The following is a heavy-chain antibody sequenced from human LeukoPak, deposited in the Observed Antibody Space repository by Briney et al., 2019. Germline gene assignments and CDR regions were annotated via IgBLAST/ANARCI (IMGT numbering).Heavy chain of an antibody. CDR2: IIPIFGTA. Sequence: SVKVSCKASGGTFTSYTISWVRQAPGQGLEWMGGIIPIFGTANYAQKFQGRVTITADESTSTAYMELSSLRSEHTAVYYCASYYYGSGSYYTPFYGMDVWGKGPTVTVSS. CDR1: GGTFTSYT. J-gene: IGHJ6*04. CDR3: ASYYYGSGSYYTPFYGMDV. D-gene: IGHD3-10*01. V-gene: IGHV1-69*13.